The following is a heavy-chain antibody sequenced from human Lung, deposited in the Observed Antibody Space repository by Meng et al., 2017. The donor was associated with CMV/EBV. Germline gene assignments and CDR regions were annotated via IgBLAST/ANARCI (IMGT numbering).Heavy chain of an antibody. CDR3: ARLGELVVVPAATKWFDS. CDR1: YSFTNGW. D-gene: IGHD2-2*01. Sequence: YSFTNGWIAWVRQMPGKGLEWMGIIHLGDSDTRYSPSFQGQVTFSADKAFSTAYLQWNSLKASDTAMYYCARLGELVVVPAATKWFDSWGQGTLVTVSS. V-gene: IGHV5-51*01. J-gene: IGHJ5*01. CDR2: IHLGDSDT.